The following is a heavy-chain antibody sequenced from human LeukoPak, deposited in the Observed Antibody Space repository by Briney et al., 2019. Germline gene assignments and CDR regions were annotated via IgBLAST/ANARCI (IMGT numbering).Heavy chain of an antibody. V-gene: IGHV1-69*13. D-gene: IGHD3-10*01. CDR2: IIPIFGTA. CDR3: ARAETRASITMVRGVSYYGMDV. J-gene: IGHJ6*02. CDR1: GGTFSSYA. Sequence: ASVKVSCKASGGTFSSYAISWVRQAPGQGLEWMRGIIPIFGTANYAQKFQGRVTITADESTSTAYMELSSLRSEDTAVYYCARAETRASITMVRGVSYYGMDVWGQGTTVTVSS.